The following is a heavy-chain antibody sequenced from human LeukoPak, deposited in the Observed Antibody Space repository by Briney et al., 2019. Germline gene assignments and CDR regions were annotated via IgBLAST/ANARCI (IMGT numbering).Heavy chain of an antibody. J-gene: IGHJ3*02. CDR3: ARSRAPTADPDAFDI. V-gene: IGHV3-30*02. CDR1: GFTFSNYG. Sequence: GGSLRLSCAGSGFTFSNYGIHWVRQSPGKGLEWVAFIRYGGSNEYYADSVKGRFTISRDNSKRSLYLQMNSPRAEDTAVYYCARSRAPTADPDAFDIWGQGTMVTVSS. CDR2: IRYGGSNE.